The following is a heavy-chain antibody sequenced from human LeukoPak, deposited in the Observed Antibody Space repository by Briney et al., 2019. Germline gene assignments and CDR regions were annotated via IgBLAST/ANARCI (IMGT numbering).Heavy chain of an antibody. J-gene: IGHJ5*02. Sequence: SETLSLTCTVSGGSISSSRYYWGWIRQTPGKGLEWIGSIYYSGSTYYNPSLKSRVTISVDTSKNQFSLKLSSVTAADTAVYYCARDSLYGWFDPWGQGTLVTVSS. V-gene: IGHV4-39*07. CDR2: IYYSGST. D-gene: IGHD4-17*01. CDR3: ARDSLYGWFDP. CDR1: GGSISSSRYY.